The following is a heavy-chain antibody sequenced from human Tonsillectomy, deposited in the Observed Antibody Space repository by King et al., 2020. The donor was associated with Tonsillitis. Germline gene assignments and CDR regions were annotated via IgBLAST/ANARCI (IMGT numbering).Heavy chain of an antibody. CDR2: ISSSSSYI. V-gene: IGHV3-21*01. D-gene: IGHD5-18*01. CDR1: GFTFSSYS. CDR3: ARGWIQLWSDFDY. Sequence: QLVQSGGGLVKPGGSLRLSCAASGFTFSSYSMNWVRQAPGKGLEWVSSISSSSSYIYYADSVKGRFTISRDNAKNSLYLQMNSLRAEDTAVYYCARGWIQLWSDFDYWGQGTLVTVSS. J-gene: IGHJ4*02.